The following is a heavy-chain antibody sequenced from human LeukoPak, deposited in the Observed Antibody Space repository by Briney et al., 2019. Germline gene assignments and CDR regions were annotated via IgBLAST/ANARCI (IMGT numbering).Heavy chain of an antibody. Sequence: SETLSLTCAVYGGSFSGYYWSWIRQPLGKGLDWIGEINHSGSTNYNPSLKSRVTISVDTSKNQFSLKLSAVTAADTAVYYCARAPNGIVVVPAARKRAWFDPWGQGTLVTVSS. D-gene: IGHD2-2*01. CDR2: INHSGST. CDR3: ARAPNGIVVVPAARKRAWFDP. V-gene: IGHV4-34*01. J-gene: IGHJ5*02. CDR1: GGSFSGYY.